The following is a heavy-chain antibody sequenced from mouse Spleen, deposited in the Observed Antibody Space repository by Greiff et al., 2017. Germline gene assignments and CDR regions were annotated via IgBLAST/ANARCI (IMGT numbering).Heavy chain of an antibody. CDR1: GYTFTDYN. Sequence: EVQLQQSGPELVKPGASVKMSCKASGYTFTDYNMHWVKQSHGKSLEWIGYINPNNGGTSYNQKFKGKATLTVNKSSSTAYMELRSLTSEDSAVYYCARGGLRRRGYAMDYWGQGTSVTVSS. CDR2: INPNNGGT. D-gene: IGHD2-4*01. J-gene: IGHJ4*01. CDR3: ARGGLRRRGYAMDY. V-gene: IGHV1-22*01.